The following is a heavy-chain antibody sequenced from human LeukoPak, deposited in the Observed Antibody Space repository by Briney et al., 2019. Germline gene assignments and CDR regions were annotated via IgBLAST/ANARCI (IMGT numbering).Heavy chain of an antibody. CDR1: GFTFSSYS. D-gene: IGHD2-2*01. J-gene: IGHJ5*02. CDR2: ISSSSSTI. CDR3: ARSVVPAAMREFDP. V-gene: IGHV3-48*02. Sequence: GGALRLSCAASGFTFSSYSMNWVRQAPGKGLEWVSYISSSSSTIYYADSVKGRFTISRDNAKDSLYLQMNSLRDEDTAVYYCARSVVPAAMREFDPWGQGTLVTVSS.